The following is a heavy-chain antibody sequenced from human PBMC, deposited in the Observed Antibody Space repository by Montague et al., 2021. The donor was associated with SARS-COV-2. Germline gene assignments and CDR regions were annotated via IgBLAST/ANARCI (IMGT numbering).Heavy chain of an antibody. CDR2: IYSSGST. V-gene: IGHV4-61*02. D-gene: IGHD4-17*01. Sequence: TLSLTRTVSGGSIRSGSYYWSWIRQPAGKGLEWIGRIYSSGSTNYNPSLKSRVTMSVDTSKNQFSLKVSSVTAADTAVYYCARDYGDYSYYYGLGVRGQGTTVTVSS. CDR1: GGSIRSGSYY. J-gene: IGHJ6*02. CDR3: ARDYGDYSYYYGLGV.